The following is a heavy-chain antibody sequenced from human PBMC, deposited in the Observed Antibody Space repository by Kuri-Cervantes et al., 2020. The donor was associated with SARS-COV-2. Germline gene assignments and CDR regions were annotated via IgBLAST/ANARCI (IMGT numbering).Heavy chain of an antibody. CDR1: GYSFTSYW. J-gene: IGHJ4*02. CDR2: IYPGGSDT. D-gene: IGHD3-22*01. CDR3: ARHATYYYDSSGYYV. Sequence: GESLKISCKGSGYSFTSYWIGWVRQMPGKGLEWMGIIYPGGSDTRYSPSFQGQVTISADKSISTAYLQWSSLKASDTAMYYCARHATYYYDSSGYYVWGQGTLVTVSS. V-gene: IGHV5-51*01.